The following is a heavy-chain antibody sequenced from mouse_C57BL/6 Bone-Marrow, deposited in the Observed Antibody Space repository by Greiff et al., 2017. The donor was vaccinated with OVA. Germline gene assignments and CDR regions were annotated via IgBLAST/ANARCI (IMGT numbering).Heavy chain of an antibody. Sequence: EVQLQPSGAELVKPGASVKLSCTASGFNIKDYYMHWVKQRTEQGLEWIGRIDPEDGDTKYAPKFQGKATITADTSSNTAYLQLSSLTSEDTAVYYCAPYGSSPLGYWGQGTTLTVSS. V-gene: IGHV14-2*01. CDR3: APYGSSPLGY. CDR2: IDPEDGDT. CDR1: GFNIKDYY. D-gene: IGHD1-1*01. J-gene: IGHJ2*01.